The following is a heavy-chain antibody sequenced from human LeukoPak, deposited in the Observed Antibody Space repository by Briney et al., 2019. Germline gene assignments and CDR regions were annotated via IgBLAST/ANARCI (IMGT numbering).Heavy chain of an antibody. CDR3: ARVRGRSTNSDFDL. Sequence: GGSLRLSCGASGFTCRNYWMRWVRQAPGKGLERVAHTSQDESEKDYVDSVKGRFTISRDNAKNSLYLQMNSLRAEDTAVYHCARVRGRSTNSDFDLWGPGTLVTVSS. D-gene: IGHD1-1*01. CDR1: GFTCRNYW. CDR2: TSQDESEK. V-gene: IGHV3-7*05. J-gene: IGHJ4*02.